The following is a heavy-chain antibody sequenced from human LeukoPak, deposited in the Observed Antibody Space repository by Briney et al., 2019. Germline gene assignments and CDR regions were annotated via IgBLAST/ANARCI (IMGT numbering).Heavy chain of an antibody. D-gene: IGHD4-17*01. J-gene: IGHJ6*02. CDR2: IWYDGSNK. Sequence: PGGSLRLSCAASGFTFSSYGMHWVRQAPGKGLEWVAVIWYDGSNKYYADSVKGRFTTSRDNSKNTLYLQMNSLRAEDTAVYYCARTALVGDLYYYGMDVWGQGTTVTVSS. CDR3: ARTALVGDLYYYGMDV. CDR1: GFTFSSYG. V-gene: IGHV3-33*01.